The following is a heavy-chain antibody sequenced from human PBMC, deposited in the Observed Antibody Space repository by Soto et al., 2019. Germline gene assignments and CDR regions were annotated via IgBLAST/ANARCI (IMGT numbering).Heavy chain of an antibody. CDR3: ANDLRGDHGSIDS. CDR2: ISGGSVWT. Sequence: PGGSPILSCASSGFTFSSLSMILVRPAPGKGLEWVSVISGGSVWTYYADSVKGRFTISRDNSQNTLYLQMNSLRAEDTAVYYSANDLRGDHGSIDSWGQGTLVTGSS. J-gene: IGHJ4*02. CDR1: GFTFSSLS. D-gene: IGHD4-17*01. V-gene: IGHV3-23*01.